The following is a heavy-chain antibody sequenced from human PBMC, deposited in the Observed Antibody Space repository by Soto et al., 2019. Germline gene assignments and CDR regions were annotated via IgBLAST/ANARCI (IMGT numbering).Heavy chain of an antibody. CDR3: ARLPFSYDILTGYNYYYGMDV. V-gene: IGHV4-39*07. D-gene: IGHD3-9*01. CDR1: GGSISSSSYY. J-gene: IGHJ6*02. CDR2: IYYSGST. Sequence: SETLSLTCTVSGGSISSSSYYWGWIRQPPGKGLEWIGSIYYSGSTYYNPSLKSRVTISVDTSKNQFSLKLSSVTAADTAVYYCARLPFSYDILTGYNYYYGMDVWGQGTTVTVSS.